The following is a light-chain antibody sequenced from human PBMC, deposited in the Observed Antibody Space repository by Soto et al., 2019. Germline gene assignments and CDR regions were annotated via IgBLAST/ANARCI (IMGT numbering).Light chain of an antibody. CDR3: SSYAGSRHV. J-gene: IGLJ1*01. CDR2: EVN. Sequence: VLTHLPSASTAARHGLPISCTINTSDVGGYNYVSWYQQHPGKAPKLMIYEVNKRPSGVPDRFSGSKSGNTASLTVSGLQAEDEADYYCSSYAGSRHVFCTGTKIT. CDR1: TSDVGGYNY. V-gene: IGLV2-8*02.